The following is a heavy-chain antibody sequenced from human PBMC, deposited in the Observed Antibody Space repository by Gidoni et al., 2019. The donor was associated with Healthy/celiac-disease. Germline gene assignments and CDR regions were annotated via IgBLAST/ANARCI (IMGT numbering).Heavy chain of an antibody. CDR1: GCTVSSSG. CDR2: IKQNVSVK. Sequence: EVQLVESGGGLVQPGGSLRLSCAASGCTVSSSGMSWVRQAPGKGLEWVTNIKQNVSVKYYMDSVKSRFSISRDNAKTSLYLHMNSLRAEDTAVYYCARETKVEAAGTYYYYGMDIWGQGTTVTVSS. J-gene: IGHJ6*02. D-gene: IGHD6-13*01. V-gene: IGHV3-7*01. CDR3: ARETKVEAAGTYYYYGMDI.